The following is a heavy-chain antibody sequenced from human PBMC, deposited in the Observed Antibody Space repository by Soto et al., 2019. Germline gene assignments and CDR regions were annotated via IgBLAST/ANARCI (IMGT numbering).Heavy chain of an antibody. CDR2: FIPIYGTA. CDR1: GGTFSHYA. D-gene: IGHD4-17*01. Sequence: QVQLVQSGTEVKKPGSSVKVSCKASGGTFSHYASSWVRQTPGQGLEWMVWFIPIYGTAHYAQRFQDSVTITADEATTTAYGAVSSLTSEDTAVYYGGIHTYGDNSYYGMDVGCDGTTVTVST. V-gene: IGHV1-69*12. J-gene: IGHJ6*04. CDR3: GIHTYGDNSYYGMDV.